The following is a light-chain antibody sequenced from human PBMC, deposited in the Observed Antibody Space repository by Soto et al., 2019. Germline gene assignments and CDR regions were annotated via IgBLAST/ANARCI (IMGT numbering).Light chain of an antibody. CDR3: PEWNGFPWA. Sequence: DIQMTQSPSSVSASVGDRVTITCRASQGINSWLAWYQQKAGKAPNRLIYAASSLQSGVPSTFSRSGSRGEFPVTIDSLPTEDSATYYGPEWNGFPWAFGQGTKVDTK. V-gene: IGKV1-12*02. CDR1: QGINSW. J-gene: IGKJ1*01. CDR2: AAS.